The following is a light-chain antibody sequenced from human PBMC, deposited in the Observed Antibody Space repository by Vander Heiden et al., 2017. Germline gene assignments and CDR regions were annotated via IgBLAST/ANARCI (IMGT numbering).Light chain of an antibody. V-gene: IGLV3-19*01. CDR3: NSQNSGGSLLV. J-gene: IGLJ2*01. Sequence: SPDRPQPPPASEALGKTIRITSRGDSHRGYYANRYQQKPGQPPVLIINGEDNRPSGIPNRFSGSSSRNTASLTITRAQAEDEAEYYYNSQNSGGSLLVFGGGTKLTVL. CDR2: GED. CDR1: SHRGYY.